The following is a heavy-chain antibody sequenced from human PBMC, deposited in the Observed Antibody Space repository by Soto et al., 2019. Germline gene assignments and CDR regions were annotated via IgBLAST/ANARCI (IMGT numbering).Heavy chain of an antibody. CDR1: GDPITSGGFF. V-gene: IGHV4-31*03. D-gene: IGHD3-10*01. CDR2: IYYTGVT. Sequence: QVQLQESGPGLVKPSQTLSLTCTLSGDPITSGGFFWTWIRQHPAKGLEWIGYIYYTGVTYYNPSLRXXAXLSVDTSKNQFSLNLSSVTAADTAMYYCARDLRGRRSGRFDPWGQGTLVTVSS. CDR3: ARDLRGRRSGRFDP. J-gene: IGHJ5*02.